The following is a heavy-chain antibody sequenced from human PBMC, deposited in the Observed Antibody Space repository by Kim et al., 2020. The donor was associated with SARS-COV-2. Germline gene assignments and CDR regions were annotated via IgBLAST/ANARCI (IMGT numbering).Heavy chain of an antibody. Sequence: SETLSLTCAVYGGSFSGYYWSWIRQPPGKGLEWIGEINHSGSTNYNPSLKSRVTISVDTSKNQFSLKLSSVTAADTAVYYCARWDGSGYTYFDYWGQGTLVTVSS. CDR1: GGSFSGYY. J-gene: IGHJ4*02. CDR3: ARWDGSGYTYFDY. CDR2: INHSGST. D-gene: IGHD3-22*01. V-gene: IGHV4-34*01.